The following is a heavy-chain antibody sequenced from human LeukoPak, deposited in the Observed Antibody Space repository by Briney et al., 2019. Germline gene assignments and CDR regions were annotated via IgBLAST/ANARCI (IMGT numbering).Heavy chain of an antibody. CDR3: AREPSHDSYYDF. V-gene: IGHV3-53*01. Sequence: PGGSLRLSCVASGFTVSHNFMDWVSQAPGKGLEWVSTIRIGGTRDYADSVKGRFIISRDNSKNTLYLQMNNLRVEDTAVYYCAREPSHDSYYDFWGHGTLVTVSS. J-gene: IGHJ4*01. CDR2: IRIGGTR. CDR1: GFTVSHNF. D-gene: IGHD3-16*01.